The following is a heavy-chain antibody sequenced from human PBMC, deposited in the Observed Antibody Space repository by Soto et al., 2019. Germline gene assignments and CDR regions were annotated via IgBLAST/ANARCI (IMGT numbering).Heavy chain of an antibody. CDR1: GYTFISYG. CDR2: ISAYNGNT. V-gene: IGHV1-18*01. Sequence: QVQLVQSGAEVKKPGASVKVSCKASGYTFISYGMSWVRQAPGQGLEWMGWISAYNGNTNYAQKLHGRDTMTTDTASSTACMELGRVRAEDTAAYHCARDLSPVDSWGQGTLVTVSS. CDR3: ARDLSPVDS. J-gene: IGHJ4*02.